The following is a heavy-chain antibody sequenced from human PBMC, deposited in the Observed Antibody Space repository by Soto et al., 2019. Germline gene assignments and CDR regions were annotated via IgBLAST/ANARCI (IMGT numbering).Heavy chain of an antibody. CDR1: GFTFNTYA. D-gene: IGHD6-19*01. CDR3: AKEWAGDAFDI. CDR2: ISFSGGTT. Sequence: EVQLLQSGGGLVQPGGSLRLSCAASGFTFNTYAMTWVRQAPGQGLEWVSSISFSGGTTYYADSVKGRFTISRDNSKNTLYLQLTSPRAEDTSIYFCAKEWAGDAFDIWGQGTLVTVSS. V-gene: IGHV3-23*01. J-gene: IGHJ3*02.